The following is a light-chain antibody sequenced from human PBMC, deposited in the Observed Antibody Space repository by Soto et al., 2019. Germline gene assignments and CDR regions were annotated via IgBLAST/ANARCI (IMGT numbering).Light chain of an antibody. Sequence: DIQMTQSPSSLSASVGDRVTITCRASQAIRNDLGWFQQKPGKAPKRLIYKASSLESGVPSRFSGSGSGTEFTLTISSLQPDDFATYYCQQYNSYGTFGQGTKVDIK. V-gene: IGKV1-17*01. J-gene: IGKJ1*01. CDR3: QQYNSYGT. CDR1: QAIRND. CDR2: KAS.